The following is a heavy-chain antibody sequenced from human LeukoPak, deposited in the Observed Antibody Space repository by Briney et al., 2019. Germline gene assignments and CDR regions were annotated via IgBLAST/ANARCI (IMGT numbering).Heavy chain of an antibody. CDR2: ISYTGST. J-gene: IGHJ4*02. D-gene: IGHD4-17*01. CDR1: GGSISSYY. Sequence: PSETLSLTCTVSGGSISSYYWSWIRQPPGKGLEWIGYISYTGSTNYNPSLKSRVTISVDTSKNQFSLKLSSVTAAGTAVYYCASHGDSDAYYFDYWGQGTLVTVSS. CDR3: ASHGDSDAYYFDY. V-gene: IGHV4-59*08.